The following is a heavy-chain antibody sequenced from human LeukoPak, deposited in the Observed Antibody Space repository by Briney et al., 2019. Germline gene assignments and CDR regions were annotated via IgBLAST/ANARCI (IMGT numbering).Heavy chain of an antibody. CDR2: IGARITPK. V-gene: IGHV3-48*03. D-gene: IGHD6-19*01. CDR3: ALLAVASDFDY. CDR1: GFTFSIYD. Sequence: GSLKVSCVVSGFTFSIYDLNWVRKAPGKGLEWVSNIGARITPKYYADSVKGRFSISRDNAKSSLYLQMNSLRVEDTAVYYCALLAVASDFDYWGQGALVTVSS. J-gene: IGHJ4*02.